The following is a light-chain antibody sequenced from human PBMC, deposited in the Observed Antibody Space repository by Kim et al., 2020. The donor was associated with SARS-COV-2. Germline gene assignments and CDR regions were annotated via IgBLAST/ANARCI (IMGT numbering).Light chain of an antibody. Sequence: GQRVTISCSGSTSNIGSNTGTWYQQIPGAAPKLVIFSNTHRPSGVPDRFSGSKSGTSASLAISGLQSEDEGDYYCAAWDDILNGPVFGGGTQLTVL. J-gene: IGLJ2*01. CDR2: SNT. V-gene: IGLV1-44*01. CDR1: TSNIGSNT. CDR3: AAWDDILNGPV.